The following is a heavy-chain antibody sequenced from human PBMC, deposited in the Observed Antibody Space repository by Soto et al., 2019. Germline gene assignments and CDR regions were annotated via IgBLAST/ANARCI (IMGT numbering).Heavy chain of an antibody. D-gene: IGHD3-22*01. J-gene: IGHJ4*02. CDR2: ISGSGGSI. CDR1: GFTFSNYA. V-gene: IGHV3-23*01. Sequence: GGSLRLSCAASGFTFSNYAMSWVRQAPGKGLEWVSAISGSGGSIYYADSVKGRFTISRDNSKNTLYLQMNSLRAEDTAVYYCAKDRSYDSRGYSHGHSVSWGQGPLITVPS. CDR3: AKDRSYDSRGYSHGHSVS.